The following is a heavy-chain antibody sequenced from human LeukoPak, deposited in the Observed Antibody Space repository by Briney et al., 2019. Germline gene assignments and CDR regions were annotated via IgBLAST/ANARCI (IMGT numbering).Heavy chain of an antibody. V-gene: IGHV1-18*01. D-gene: IGHD6-19*01. CDR1: GYTFTSYG. CDR3: ARGGFRRTVADLYGGSY. Sequence: ASVKVSCKASGYTFTSYGISWVRQAPGQGLEWMGWISAYNGNTNYAQKLQGRVTMTTDTSTSAAYMELRSLRSDDTAVYYCARGGFRRTVADLYGGSYWGQGTLVTVSS. J-gene: IGHJ4*02. CDR2: ISAYNGNT.